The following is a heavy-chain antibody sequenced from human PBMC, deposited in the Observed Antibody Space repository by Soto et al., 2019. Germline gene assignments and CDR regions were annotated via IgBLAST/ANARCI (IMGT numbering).Heavy chain of an antibody. CDR1: GGTFSSYA. Sequence: GASVKVSCKASGGTFSSYATSWVRQAPGQGLEWMGGIIPIFGTANYAQKFQGRVTITADKSTSTAYMELSSLRSEDTAVYYCARGIRAQTTVTTGEFDPWGQGTLVTVSS. CDR2: IIPIFGTA. D-gene: IGHD4-4*01. CDR3: ARGIRAQTTVTTGEFDP. V-gene: IGHV1-69*06. J-gene: IGHJ5*02.